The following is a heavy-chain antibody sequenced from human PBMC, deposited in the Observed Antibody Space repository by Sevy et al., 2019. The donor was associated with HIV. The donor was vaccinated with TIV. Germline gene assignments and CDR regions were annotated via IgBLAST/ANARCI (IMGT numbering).Heavy chain of an antibody. V-gene: IGHV3-7*01. CDR1: GFAFSSSW. Sequence: GGSLRLSCAASGFAFSSSWMTWVRQAPGKGLEWVANIKQDGSEKYYVDFLKGRFTISRDNAKNSLYLQMNSLRAEDTAVYYCARLCTDFIYYYYYGMDVWGQGTTVTVSS. J-gene: IGHJ6*02. CDR2: IKQDGSEK. CDR3: ARLCTDFIYYYYYGMDV. D-gene: IGHD2-8*01.